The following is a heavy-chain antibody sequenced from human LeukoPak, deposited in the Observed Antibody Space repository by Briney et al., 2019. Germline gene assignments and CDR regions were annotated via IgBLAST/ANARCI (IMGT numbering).Heavy chain of an antibody. V-gene: IGHV4-39*07. CDR2: IFYSGST. CDR3: ARGLRQLVRSWHY. J-gene: IGHJ4*02. Sequence: SETLSLTCTVSGGSISTSNYYWGWIRQPPGKGLEWIGNIFYSGSTYYSPSLKSRVTISLDTSRNQFSLKLTSVTAADTAVYYCARGLRQLVRSWHYWGQGTLVTVSS. CDR1: GGSISTSNYY. D-gene: IGHD6-6*01.